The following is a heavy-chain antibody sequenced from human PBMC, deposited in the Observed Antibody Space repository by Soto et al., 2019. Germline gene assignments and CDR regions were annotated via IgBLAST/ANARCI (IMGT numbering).Heavy chain of an antibody. D-gene: IGHD5-12*01. Sequence: PGKDLKWDGNHYYSGSTYHNPSLKSRVTISVDTSKSRFSLKLSSVTAADTAVYYCARATVATINSAYWGQGTLVPVSS. J-gene: IGHJ4*02. V-gene: IGHV4-31*02. CDR3: ARATVATINSAY. CDR2: HYYSGST.